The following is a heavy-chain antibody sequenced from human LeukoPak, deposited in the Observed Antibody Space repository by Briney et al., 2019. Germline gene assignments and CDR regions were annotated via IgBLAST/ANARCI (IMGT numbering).Heavy chain of an antibody. CDR1: DGSISSSSYY. CDR3: ARDSSGEFDY. J-gene: IGHJ4*02. Sequence: SETLSLTCTVSDGSISSSSYYWGWIRQPPGKGLKWIGSISYSGSTHYNPSLKSRVTISVDMSKNQFSLKLSSVTAADTAVYYCARDSSGEFDYWGQGTLVTVSS. D-gene: IGHD3-22*01. V-gene: IGHV4-39*02. CDR2: ISYSGST.